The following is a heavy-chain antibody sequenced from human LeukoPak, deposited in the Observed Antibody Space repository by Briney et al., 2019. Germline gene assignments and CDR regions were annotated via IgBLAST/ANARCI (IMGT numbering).Heavy chain of an antibody. V-gene: IGHV4-59*01. CDR1: GGSISSYY. CDR2: IYYSGST. J-gene: IGHJ4*02. D-gene: IGHD5-18*01. Sequence: SETLSLTCAVSGGSISSYYWSWIRQPPGKGLEWIGYIYYSGSTNYNPSLKSRVTISVDTSKNQFSLKLSSVTAADTAVYYCARAPSTYSFGPFDYWGQGTLVTVSS. CDR3: ARAPSTYSFGPFDY.